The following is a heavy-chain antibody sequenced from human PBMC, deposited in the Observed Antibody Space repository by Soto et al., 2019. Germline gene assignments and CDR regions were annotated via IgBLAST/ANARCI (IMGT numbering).Heavy chain of an antibody. CDR1: GGSISSGGYY. CDR2: IYYSGST. V-gene: IGHV4-31*03. Sequence: SETLSLTCTVSGGSISSGGYYWSWIRQHPGKGLEWIGYIYYSGSTYYNPSLKSRVTISVDTSKNQFSLKLSSVTAADTAVYYCARDRGTGTPWYFDYWGQGTLVTVSS. CDR3: ARDRGTGTPWYFDY. J-gene: IGHJ4*02. D-gene: IGHD1-7*01.